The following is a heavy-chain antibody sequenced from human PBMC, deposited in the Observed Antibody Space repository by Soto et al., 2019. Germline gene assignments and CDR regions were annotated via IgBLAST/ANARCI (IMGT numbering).Heavy chain of an antibody. CDR1: GGSISSSSYY. CDR2: IYYSGST. J-gene: IGHJ4*02. CDR3: ASPAGTTRLFDY. D-gene: IGHD1-1*01. V-gene: IGHV4-39*01. Sequence: QLQLQESGPGLVKPSETLSLTCTVSGGSISSSSYYWGWIRQPPGKGLEWIGSIYYSGSTYYNPSLKSRVTISVDTSKNQFSLKLSSVTAADTAVYYCASPAGTTRLFDYWGQGTLVTVSS.